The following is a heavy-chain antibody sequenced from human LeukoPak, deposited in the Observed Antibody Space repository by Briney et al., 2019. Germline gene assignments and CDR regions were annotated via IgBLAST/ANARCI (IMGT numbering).Heavy chain of an antibody. V-gene: IGHV4-39*07. J-gene: IGHJ3*01. CDR1: GGSMSSTSVY. CDR2: IYYRVTT. D-gene: IGHD3-3*01. Sequence: PSETLSLTCSVSGGSMSSTSVYWGWIRQPPGRGLEWIATIYYRVTTYYNPSLKSRVSIDIDMSKYQFYLNLTSLTAADTAVYYCARENDFWNGLDAYDLWGRGTKVTVSS. CDR3: ARENDFWNGLDAYDL.